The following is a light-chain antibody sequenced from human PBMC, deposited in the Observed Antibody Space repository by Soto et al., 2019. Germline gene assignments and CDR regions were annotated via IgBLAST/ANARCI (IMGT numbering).Light chain of an antibody. J-gene: IGLJ2*01. CDR1: RSNIGINA. V-gene: IGLV1-44*01. CDR3: AAWDDSLNGLV. CDR2: ANN. Sequence: QSVLTQPPSVSGTPGQRVSFSCSGNRSNIGINAVDWYHQLPGTAPKVLIYANNQRPSGVPDRFSGSKSGTSASLAINGLQSDDEAHYYCAAWDDSLNGLVFGGGTKVTVL.